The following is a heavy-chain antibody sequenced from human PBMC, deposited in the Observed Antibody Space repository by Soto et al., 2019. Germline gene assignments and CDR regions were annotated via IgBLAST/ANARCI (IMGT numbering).Heavy chain of an antibody. CDR2: INHSGST. J-gene: IGHJ6*02. V-gene: IGHV4-34*01. Sequence: SDSMSLTCAVYGGCLRGYYWSWNRQQPGKGLEWIGEINHSGSTNYNPSLKSRVTISVDTSKKQFSLKMGSVTAAYTAVYYCARYIPTVEGSYCKSYTKYYGIDVWGQATTVTVSS. D-gene: IGHD3-10*01. CDR3: ARYIPTVEGSYCKSYTKYYGIDV. CDR1: GGCLRGYY.